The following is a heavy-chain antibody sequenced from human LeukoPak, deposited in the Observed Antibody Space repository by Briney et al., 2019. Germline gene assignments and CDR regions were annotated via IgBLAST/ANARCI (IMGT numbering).Heavy chain of an antibody. CDR1: GGSISSGGYY. J-gene: IGHJ4*02. D-gene: IGHD6-13*01. V-gene: IGHV4-30-2*01. Sequence: PSQTLSLTCTVSGGSISSGGYYWSWIRQPPGKGLEWIGYIYHSGSTYYNPSLKSRVTISVDRSKNQFSLKLSSVTAADTAVYYCARALWSSSWYFGVGFDYWGQGTLVTVSS. CDR2: IYHSGST. CDR3: ARALWSSSWYFGVGFDY.